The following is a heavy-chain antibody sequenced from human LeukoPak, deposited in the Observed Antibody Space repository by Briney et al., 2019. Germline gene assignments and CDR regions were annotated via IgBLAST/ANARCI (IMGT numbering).Heavy chain of an antibody. CDR1: GGSISSSSYY. Sequence: TSETLSLTCTVPGGSISSSSYYWGWIRQPPGKGLEWIGSIYYSGSTYYNPSLKSRVTISVDTSKNQFSLKLSSVTAADTAVYYCASRLGYCSSTSCYNWFDPWGQGTLVTVSS. CDR3: ASRLGYCSSTSCYNWFDP. V-gene: IGHV4-39*01. D-gene: IGHD2-2*01. J-gene: IGHJ5*02. CDR2: IYYSGST.